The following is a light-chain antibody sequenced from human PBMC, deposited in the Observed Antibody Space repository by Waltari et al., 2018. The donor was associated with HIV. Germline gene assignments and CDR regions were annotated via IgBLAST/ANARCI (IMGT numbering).Light chain of an antibody. CDR1: TSTSGAGYD. Sequence: QSVLTQPPPVSGAPGQRVTISCPRSTSTSGAGYDVLWYQQLPGPAPKVFIYGHNNRPSGVPDRFSGSKSVTSASLAITALQTEDEADYYCQSYDNSLNGSMIFGTGTKVTVL. J-gene: IGLJ1*01. CDR2: GHN. V-gene: IGLV1-40*01. CDR3: QSYDNSLNGSMI.